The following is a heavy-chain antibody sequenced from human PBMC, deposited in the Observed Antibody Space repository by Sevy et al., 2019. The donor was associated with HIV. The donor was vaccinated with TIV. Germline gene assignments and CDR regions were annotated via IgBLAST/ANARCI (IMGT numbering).Heavy chain of an antibody. CDR3: TRVDPYYEFGDV. D-gene: IGHD3-3*01. Sequence: ASVKVSCKASGYTLNNYGMSWVRQAPGQGLEWIGWITAYKDNTNYAQNFQGRVTMTTDTSTSTAYMELRSLRSDDTAVYYCTRVDPYYEFGDVWGQGTTVTASS. CDR1: GYTLNNYG. J-gene: IGHJ6*02. V-gene: IGHV1-18*01. CDR2: ITAYKDNT.